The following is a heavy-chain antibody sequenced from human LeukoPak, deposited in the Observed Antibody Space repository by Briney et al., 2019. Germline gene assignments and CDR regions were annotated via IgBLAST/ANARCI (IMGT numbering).Heavy chain of an antibody. Sequence: SETRSLTCTVSGGSISSSSYYWGWIRQPPGKGLEGIGSIYYSGSTYYNSSLKRRVTISVDTSKNQFSLTLSSVTAEDTAVYYCARGSPPSIYCSGGSCYSLPYYYGMDVWGQGTTVTVSS. CDR3: ARGSPPSIYCSGGSCYSLPYYYGMDV. CDR2: IYYSGST. D-gene: IGHD2-15*01. V-gene: IGHV4-39*07. CDR1: GGSISSSSYY. J-gene: IGHJ6*02.